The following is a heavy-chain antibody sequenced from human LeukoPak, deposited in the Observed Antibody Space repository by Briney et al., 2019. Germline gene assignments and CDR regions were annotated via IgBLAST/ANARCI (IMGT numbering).Heavy chain of an antibody. Sequence: KSGGSLRLSCAASGFTFSSYGMHWVRQAPGKGLEWVAFIRYDGSNKYYADSVKGRFTISRDNSKNTLYLQMNSLRAEDTAVYYCAKDSRSSSYAAGHWGQGTLVTVSS. D-gene: IGHD2-2*01. CDR1: GFTFSSYG. CDR2: IRYDGSNK. V-gene: IGHV3-30*02. CDR3: AKDSRSSSYAAGH. J-gene: IGHJ4*02.